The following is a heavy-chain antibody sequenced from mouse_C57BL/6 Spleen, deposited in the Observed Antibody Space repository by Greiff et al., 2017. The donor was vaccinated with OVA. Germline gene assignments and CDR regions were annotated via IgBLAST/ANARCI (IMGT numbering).Heavy chain of an antibody. Sequence: VQLKESGPELVKPGASVKMSCKASGYTFTDYNMHWVKQSHGKSLEWIGYINPNNGGTSYNQKFKGKATLTVNKSSSTAYMELRSLTSEDSAVYYCANDYLYYFDYWGQGTTLTVSS. CDR3: ANDYLYYFDY. J-gene: IGHJ2*01. CDR2: INPNNGGT. CDR1: GYTFTDYN. D-gene: IGHD2-4*01. V-gene: IGHV1-22*01.